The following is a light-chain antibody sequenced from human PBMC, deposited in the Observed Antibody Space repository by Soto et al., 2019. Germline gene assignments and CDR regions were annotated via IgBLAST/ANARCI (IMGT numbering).Light chain of an antibody. CDR1: SSDVGSSIL. V-gene: IGLV2-23*01. CDR3: CSYASDGTNVV. CDR2: DGS. Sequence: QSALTQPASVSGSPGQSITISCTGTSSDVGSSILVSWYQQHPDKVPRLMIYDGSKRPSGVSNRFSGSKSGNTASLTIFGLLADDEAVYYCCSYASDGTNVVFGGGTKVTVL. J-gene: IGLJ2*01.